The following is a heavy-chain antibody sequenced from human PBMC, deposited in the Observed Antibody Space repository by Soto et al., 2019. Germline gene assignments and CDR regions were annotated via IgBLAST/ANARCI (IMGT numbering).Heavy chain of an antibody. Sequence: GGSLRLSCAASGFTFSSYSMNWVRQAPGKGLEWVSYISSSSSTIYYADSVKGRFTISRDNAKNSLYLQMNSLRAEDTAVYYCARDGHRSHIHLRYYYYYMDVWGKGTTVTVSS. D-gene: IGHD2-15*01. CDR1: GFTFSSYS. J-gene: IGHJ6*03. V-gene: IGHV3-48*01. CDR2: ISSSSSTI. CDR3: ARDGHRSHIHLRYYYYYMDV.